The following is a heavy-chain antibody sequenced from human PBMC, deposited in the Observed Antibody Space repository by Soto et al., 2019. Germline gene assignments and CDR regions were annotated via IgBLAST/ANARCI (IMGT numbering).Heavy chain of an antibody. D-gene: IGHD3-22*01. J-gene: IGHJ4*02. Sequence: SVKVSCKASGGTFSSYAISWVRQAPGQGLEWMGGIIPIFGTANYAQKFQGRVTITADESTSTAYMELSSLRSEDTAVYYCASLALQLGAYDSSGYYFDYWGQGTLVTVSS. CDR1: GGTFSSYA. CDR3: ASLALQLGAYDSSGYYFDY. V-gene: IGHV1-69*13. CDR2: IIPIFGTA.